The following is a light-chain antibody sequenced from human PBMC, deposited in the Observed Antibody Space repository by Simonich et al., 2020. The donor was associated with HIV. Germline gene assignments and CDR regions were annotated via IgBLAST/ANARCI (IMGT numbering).Light chain of an antibody. V-gene: IGKV3-15*01. J-gene: IGKJ2*01. Sequence: EIVLTQSPGTLSLSPGERATLSCRTSQRVSSNLAWYQQKPGQTPRLLIYGASTRATGIPARLSGSGSGTEVTLTIRSLQSEDFAVYYCQQYGSSPPYTFGQGTKLEIK. CDR1: QRVSSN. CDR2: GAS. CDR3: QQYGSSPPYT.